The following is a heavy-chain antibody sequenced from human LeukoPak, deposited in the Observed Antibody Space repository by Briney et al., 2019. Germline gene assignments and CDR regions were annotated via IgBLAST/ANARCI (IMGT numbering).Heavy chain of an antibody. CDR1: GGSFSGYY. J-gene: IGHJ4*02. D-gene: IGHD4-17*01. Sequence: SETLSLTCAVYGGSFSGYYWSWIRQPPGKGLEWIGEINQSGSTNYNPSLKSRVTISVDTSKNQFSLKLSSVTAADTAVYYCARLSPDYGDCYDYWGQGTLVTVSS. V-gene: IGHV4-34*01. CDR3: ARLSPDYGDCYDY. CDR2: INQSGST.